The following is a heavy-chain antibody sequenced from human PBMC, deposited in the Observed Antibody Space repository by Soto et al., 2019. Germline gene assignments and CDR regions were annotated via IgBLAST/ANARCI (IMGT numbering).Heavy chain of an antibody. D-gene: IGHD3-10*01. Sequence: QVQLQESGPGLVKPSQTLSLTCTVSGGSISSGGYYWSWIRQHPGKGLEWIGYIYYGGTTYYNPYLKSRHTISVDTSKTQFSLKLSSVTAVDTAVYYCASAPLYASGSYPLSDWGQGTLVTVSS. J-gene: IGHJ4*02. V-gene: IGHV4-31*03. CDR1: GGSISSGGYY. CDR3: ASAPLYASGSYPLSD. CDR2: IYYGGTT.